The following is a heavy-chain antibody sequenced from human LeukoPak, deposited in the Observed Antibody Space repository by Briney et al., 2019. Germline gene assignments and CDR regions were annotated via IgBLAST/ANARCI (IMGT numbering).Heavy chain of an antibody. CDR1: GGSFSTYY. J-gene: IGHJ5*02. D-gene: IGHD6-13*01. CDR3: ARGDPFRAGWFDP. Sequence: SETLSLTCTVSGGSFSTYYWSWIRQPAGKGLEWIGRIYTSGSTNYNPSLKSRLTMSVDASKNHFSLKLSSVTAADTAVYYCARGDPFRAGWFDPWGQGTLVTISS. CDR2: IYTSGST. V-gene: IGHV4-4*07.